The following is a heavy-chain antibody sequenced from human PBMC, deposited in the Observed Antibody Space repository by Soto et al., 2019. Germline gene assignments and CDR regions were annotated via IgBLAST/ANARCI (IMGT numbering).Heavy chain of an antibody. CDR3: ARESSNYVSDY. Sequence: QVQLVESGGGVVQPGRSLRLSCAASEFTFSNYGMHWVRQAPGKGLEWVAAIWYDGSNKYYADSVKGRFTISRDNSKNTLYVQMNSLIAEDTAVYYCARESSNYVSDYWGQGTLVTVSS. D-gene: IGHD4-4*01. CDR2: IWYDGSNK. J-gene: IGHJ4*02. V-gene: IGHV3-33*01. CDR1: EFTFSNYG.